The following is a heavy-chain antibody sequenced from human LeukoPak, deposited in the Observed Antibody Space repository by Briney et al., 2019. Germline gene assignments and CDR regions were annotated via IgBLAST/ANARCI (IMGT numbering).Heavy chain of an antibody. CDR2: ITWNSHSI. CDR1: GFTFDDYD. Sequence: GGSLRLSCAASGFTFDDYDMHWVRQAPGKGLEWVSGITWNSHSIAYADSVKGRFTISRDNAKNSLYLQMNRLRAEDTALYYCAKDISVGIVAEPVAMVSPLDVWGQGTMVTVSS. CDR3: AKDISVGIVAEPVAMVSPLDV. V-gene: IGHV3-9*01. D-gene: IGHD2-2*01. J-gene: IGHJ3*01.